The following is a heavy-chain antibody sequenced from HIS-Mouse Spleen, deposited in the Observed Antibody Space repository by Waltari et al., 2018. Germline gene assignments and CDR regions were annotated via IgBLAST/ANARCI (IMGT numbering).Heavy chain of an antibody. CDR1: GYTFTGYY. Sequence: QVQLVQSGAEVKKPGASVKVSCKASGYTFTGYYMHWVRQAPGQGLEWMGWRNPKSGGKNYEQKFQGRVTMTRETAISTAYMELSRLRSDDTAVYYCARALRDYGDYYWYFDLWGRGTLVTVSS. CDR3: ARALRDYGDYYWYFDL. V-gene: IGHV1-2*02. J-gene: IGHJ2*01. CDR2: RNPKSGGK. D-gene: IGHD4-17*01.